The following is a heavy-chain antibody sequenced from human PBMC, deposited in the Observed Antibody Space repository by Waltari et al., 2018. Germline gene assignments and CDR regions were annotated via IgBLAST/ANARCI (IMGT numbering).Heavy chain of an antibody. Sequence: QVQLQESGPGLVKPSETLSLTCTVSGGSISSYYWSWIRQPAGKGLEWIGRIYTSGSTNYNPALKSRFTRSVDTSKNQFSLKLSSVTAADTAVYYCARETTVVKGVYYYYMDVWGKGTTVTISS. V-gene: IGHV4-4*07. D-gene: IGHD4-17*01. CDR3: ARETTVVKGVYYYYMDV. CDR1: GGSISSYY. CDR2: IYTSGST. J-gene: IGHJ6*03.